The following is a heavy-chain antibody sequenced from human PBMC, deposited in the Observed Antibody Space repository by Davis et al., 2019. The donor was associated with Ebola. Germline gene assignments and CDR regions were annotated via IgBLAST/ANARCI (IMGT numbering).Heavy chain of an antibody. CDR3: ARDRSITGTTGWFDP. CDR1: GGTFSSYA. V-gene: IGHV1-69*13. J-gene: IGHJ5*02. CDR2: IIPIFGTV. Sequence: SVKVSCKASGGTFSSYAINWVRQAPGQGLEWMGGIIPIFGTVNYARKFQGRVTITADESTSTAYMELSSLRSEDTAVYYCARDRSITGTTGWFDPWGQGTLVTVSS. D-gene: IGHD1-20*01.